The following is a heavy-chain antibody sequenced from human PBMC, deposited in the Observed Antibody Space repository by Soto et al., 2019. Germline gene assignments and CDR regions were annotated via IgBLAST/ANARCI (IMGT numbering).Heavy chain of an antibody. CDR3: ASQDYDKSVYYFDY. Sequence: SETLSLTCTVPGGSVSSQYWSWIRQPAGKGLEWIGRIYNGGIPLIHPSLESRVALSLDTSKNQFSLTLSSVTAADTAIYYCASQDYDKSVYYFDYWGRGTLVTVSS. CDR1: GGSVSSQY. V-gene: IGHV4-4*07. D-gene: IGHD3-22*01. J-gene: IGHJ4*02. CDR2: IYNGGIP.